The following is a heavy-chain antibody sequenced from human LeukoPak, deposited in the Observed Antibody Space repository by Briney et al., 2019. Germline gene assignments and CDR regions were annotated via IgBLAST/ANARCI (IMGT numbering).Heavy chain of an antibody. V-gene: IGHV3-11*01. Sequence: PGGSLRLSCAASGFSFSDHHMTWIRQAPGKGLEWVSYISSSGDTIYYADSVKGRITVSRDNSKNSLFLQMNSLRAEDTAVYYCASVYGYHYYYMDVWGKGTAVTVSS. CDR3: ASVYGYHYYYMDV. J-gene: IGHJ6*03. CDR1: GFSFSDHH. D-gene: IGHD1-14*01. CDR2: ISSSGDTI.